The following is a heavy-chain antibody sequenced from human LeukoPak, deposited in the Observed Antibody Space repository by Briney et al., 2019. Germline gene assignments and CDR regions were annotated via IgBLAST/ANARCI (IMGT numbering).Heavy chain of an antibody. CDR1: GGAISGRRDY. J-gene: IGHJ3*02. Sequence: SETLSLTCTVSGGAISGRRDYWGWIRQPPGKGLEWIASIYYSGSTHYNPSLKSRVTISVDTSRNQFSLELRTATAADSAIYYRARNVSRGEPGGAFDIWGQGTMVTVSS. D-gene: IGHD3-16*01. CDR2: IYYSGST. V-gene: IGHV4-39*01. CDR3: ARNVSRGEPGGAFDI.